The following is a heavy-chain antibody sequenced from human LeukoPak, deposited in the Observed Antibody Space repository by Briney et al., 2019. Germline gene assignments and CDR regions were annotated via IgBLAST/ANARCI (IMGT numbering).Heavy chain of an antibody. J-gene: IGHJ3*02. CDR2: IKQDGSRS. CDR1: GFTLSTYW. V-gene: IGHV3-7*03. Sequence: PGGALRLSCAASGFTLSTYWMTSVRQAPGAGLEWVANIKQDGSRSSYVDSVKSRFTISRDNARNSLYLQMNSLRAEDTAVYYCARDLSNMILTTWYDVFDMWGQGTMVTVSS. CDR3: ARDLSNMILTTWYDVFDM. D-gene: IGHD3-9*01.